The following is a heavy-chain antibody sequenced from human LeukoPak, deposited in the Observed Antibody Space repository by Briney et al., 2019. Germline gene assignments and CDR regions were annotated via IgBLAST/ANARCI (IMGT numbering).Heavy chain of an antibody. V-gene: IGHV1-18*01. Sequence: ASVKVSCKASDYTFTSYGISWVRQAPGQGLEWMGWISAYNGNTNYAQKLQGRVTMTTDTSTSTAYMELSSLRSEDTAVYYCSASGYDSQSYYYYYYMDVWGKGTTVTISS. J-gene: IGHJ6*03. CDR2: ISAYNGNT. CDR1: DYTFTSYG. CDR3: SASGYDSQSYYYYYYMDV. D-gene: IGHD5-12*01.